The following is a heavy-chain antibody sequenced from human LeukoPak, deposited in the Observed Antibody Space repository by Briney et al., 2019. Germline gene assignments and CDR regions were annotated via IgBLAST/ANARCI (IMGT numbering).Heavy chain of an antibody. CDR2: IIPIFGTA. J-gene: IGHJ4*02. CDR1: GYTFTRYG. V-gene: IGHV1-69*13. D-gene: IGHD1-26*01. Sequence: SVNVSCKASGYTFTRYGISWVRPAPGQGLEWMGGIIPIFGTANYAQKFQGRVTITADESTSTAYMELSSLRSEDTAVYYCAKDRVGGFLDYWGQGILVSVSS. CDR3: AKDRVGGFLDY.